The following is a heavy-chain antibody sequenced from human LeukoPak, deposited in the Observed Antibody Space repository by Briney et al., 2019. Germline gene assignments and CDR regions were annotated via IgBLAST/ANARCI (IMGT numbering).Heavy chain of an antibody. V-gene: IGHV1-18*01. CDR2: ISDYNGKT. D-gene: IGHD6-19*01. Sequence: GASVKVSCKASGYTFTSYGITWVRQASGQGLEWMGWISDYNGKTNHARKFQERVTMTTDTSTSTAYMELRGLRSDDTAVYYCAREGDYSSGWDRADYWGQGTLVTVSS. CDR3: AREGDYSSGWDRADY. J-gene: IGHJ4*02. CDR1: GYTFTSYG.